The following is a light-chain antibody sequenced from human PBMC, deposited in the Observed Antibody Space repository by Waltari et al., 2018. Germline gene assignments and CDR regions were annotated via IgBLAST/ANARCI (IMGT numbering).Light chain of an antibody. CDR2: YDR. CDR1: YIGTHS. CDR3: HVWHPHVDPGV. Sequence: SYVVTQPPSVSVAPGETATITCGGDYIGTHSVHWYQQKAGQAPVLVIFYDRDRPSGIPDRFSGSNSGNPATLTISRVEAGDEARYYCHVWHPHVDPGVFGTGTEVTVL. V-gene: IGLV3-21*04. J-gene: IGLJ1*01.